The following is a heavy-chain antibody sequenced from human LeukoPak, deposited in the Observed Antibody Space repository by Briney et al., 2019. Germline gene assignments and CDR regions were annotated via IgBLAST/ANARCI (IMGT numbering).Heavy chain of an antibody. D-gene: IGHD6-25*01. CDR2: INTDGSTT. Sequence: PGGSLRLSCAASGFTFSNYWMHWVRQAPGKGLVWVSRINTDGSTTTYADSVKGRFTISRDNAKNTLYLQMNSLRDEDTAVYYCARDLGAAAASAFDSWGQGTLVTVS. V-gene: IGHV3-74*01. CDR1: GFTFSNYW. J-gene: IGHJ4*02. CDR3: ARDLGAAAASAFDS.